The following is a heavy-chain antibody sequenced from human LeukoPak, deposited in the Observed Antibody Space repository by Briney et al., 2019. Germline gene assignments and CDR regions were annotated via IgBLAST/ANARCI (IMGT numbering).Heavy chain of an antibody. CDR3: ARCYLLHFGC. CDR1: GASINSYC. D-gene: IGHD2/OR15-2a*01. Sequence: SETLSLTCDVSGASINSYCWNWIRQPPGKGLEWIGCISYDGNTNYNPSLKSRLTLSVDTSKNQFSLNLNSVTAADTAMYYCARCYLLHFGCWGQGTLVT. V-gene: IGHV4-59*12. CDR2: ISYDGNT. J-gene: IGHJ4*02.